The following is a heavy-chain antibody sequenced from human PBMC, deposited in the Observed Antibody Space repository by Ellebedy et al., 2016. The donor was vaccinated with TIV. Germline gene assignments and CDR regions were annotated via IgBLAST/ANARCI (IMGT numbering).Heavy chain of an antibody. CDR1: GFTFSSYS. D-gene: IGHD6-6*01. CDR3: ARSPGSSPSYWFDP. V-gene: IGHV3-74*03. Sequence: GESLKISCAASGFTFSSYSMNWVRQAPGKGLVWVSRLNSNGSSTTYADSVKGRFTISRDNAKNTLNLQMNSLRAEDTAVYYCARSPGSSPSYWFDPWGQGTLVTVSS. J-gene: IGHJ5*02. CDR2: LNSNGSST.